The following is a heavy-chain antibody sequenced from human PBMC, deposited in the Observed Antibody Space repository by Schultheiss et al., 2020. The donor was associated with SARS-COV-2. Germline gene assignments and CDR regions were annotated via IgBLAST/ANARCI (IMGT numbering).Heavy chain of an antibody. D-gene: IGHD4-17*01. CDR1: GFTFSSYA. CDR2: IWYDGSNK. Sequence: GESLKISCAASGFTFSSYAMSWVRQAPGKGLEWVAVIWYDGSNKYYADSVKGRFTISRDNSKNTLYLQMNSLRAEDTAVYYCARDSIDYGDYGPSRSDAFDIWGQGTMVTVSS. CDR3: ARDSIDYGDYGPSRSDAFDI. J-gene: IGHJ3*02. V-gene: IGHV3-33*08.